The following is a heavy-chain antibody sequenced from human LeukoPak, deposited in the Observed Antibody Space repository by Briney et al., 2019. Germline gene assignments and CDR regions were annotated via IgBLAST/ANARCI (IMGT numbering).Heavy chain of an antibody. V-gene: IGHV3-30*02. CDR3: AKDLGKYSTSWSDY. D-gene: IGHD6-13*01. J-gene: IGHJ4*02. Sequence: VGSLRLSCAASGFTFSNHGMHWVRQAPGKGLEWVAFVGYDETNKYYADSVKGRFTISRDNSRNTLYLQMNNLRADETAVYYCAKDLGKYSTSWSDYWGQETLVIVSS. CDR2: VGYDETNK. CDR1: GFTFSNHG.